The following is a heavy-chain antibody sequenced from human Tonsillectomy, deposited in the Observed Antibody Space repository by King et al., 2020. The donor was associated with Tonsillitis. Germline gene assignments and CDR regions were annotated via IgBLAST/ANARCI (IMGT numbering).Heavy chain of an antibody. J-gene: IGHJ4*02. CDR3: AKVSGLEGYSYPFDF. CDR2: ISGSGRST. Sequence: VQLVESGGGLVQPGGSLRLSCAASGFTFSSYAMSWVRQAPGKGLEWVSTISGSGRSTYYADSEKGRFTISRDNSKNTLYLQMNSLRAEDTAVYYCAKVSGLEGYSYPFDFWGQGTLVTVSS. CDR1: GFTFSSYA. D-gene: IGHD5-18*01. V-gene: IGHV3-23*04.